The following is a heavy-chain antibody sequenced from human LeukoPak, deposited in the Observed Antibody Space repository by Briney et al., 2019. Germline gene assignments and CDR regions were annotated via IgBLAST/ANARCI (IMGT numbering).Heavy chain of an antibody. CDR2: VSGSGGST. J-gene: IGHJ4*02. V-gene: IGHV3-23*01. CDR3: AKELGIAAAAQGGYFDY. CDR1: GFTFSSYA. D-gene: IGHD6-13*01. Sequence: GGSLRLSCAASGFTFSSYAMSWVRQAPGKGLEWVSAVSGSGGSTYYADSVKGRFTISRDNFKNTLYLQMNSLRAEDTAVYYCAKELGIAAAAQGGYFDYWGQGTLVTVSS.